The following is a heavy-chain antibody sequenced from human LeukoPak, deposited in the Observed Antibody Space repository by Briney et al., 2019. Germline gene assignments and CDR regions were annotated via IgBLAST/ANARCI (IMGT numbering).Heavy chain of an antibody. J-gene: IGHJ3*02. V-gene: IGHV4-39*01. CDR2: IYYSGTT. CDR1: GGSIRSTSYY. D-gene: IGHD3-22*01. CDR3: AGGRWHYSDSTGYYLDI. Sequence: SETLSLTCTVSGGSIRSTSYYWGWIRQPPGKGLEWIGNIYYSGTTQYKPSLKSRVTISVDTSKNQLSLKLTSVTAADTAVYYCAGGRWHYSDSTGYYLDIWGQGTTVTVSS.